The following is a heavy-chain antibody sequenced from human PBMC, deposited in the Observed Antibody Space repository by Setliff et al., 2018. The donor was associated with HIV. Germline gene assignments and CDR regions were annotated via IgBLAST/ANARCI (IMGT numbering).Heavy chain of an antibody. D-gene: IGHD3-10*01. CDR3: ARGRLLWSGSYYYYYMDV. V-gene: IGHV4-34*01. CDR1: GESFSGYY. J-gene: IGHJ6*03. Sequence: SETLSLTCAVYGESFSGYYWNWVRQPPGKGLEWVGEINHSGSTNYNPSLKGRVTMSINTSKKQFSLRLTSVTAADTAVYYCARGRLLWSGSYYYYYMDVWGKGTTVTVSS. CDR2: INHSGST.